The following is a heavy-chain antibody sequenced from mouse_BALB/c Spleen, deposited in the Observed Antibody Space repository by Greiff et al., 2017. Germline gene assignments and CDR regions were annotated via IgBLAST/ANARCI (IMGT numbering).Heavy chain of an antibody. Sequence: QVQLQQPGAELVKPGASVKLSCKASGYTFTSYWMHWVKQRPGQGLEWIGEIDPSDSYTNYNQKFKGKATLTVDKSSSTAYMQLSSLTSEDSAVYYCARKVVATPFAYWGQGTLVTVSA. J-gene: IGHJ3*01. D-gene: IGHD1-1*01. V-gene: IGHV1-69*02. CDR1: GYTFTSYW. CDR2: IDPSDSYT. CDR3: ARKVVATPFAY.